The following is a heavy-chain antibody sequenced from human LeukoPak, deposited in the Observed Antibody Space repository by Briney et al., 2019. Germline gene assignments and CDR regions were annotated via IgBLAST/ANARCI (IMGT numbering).Heavy chain of an antibody. CDR2: ISSSGSTI. Sequence: GGSLRLSCAASGFTFSDYYMSWIRQAPGKGLEWVSYISSSGSTIYYADSVKGRFTISRDNTKNSLYLQMNSLRAEDTAVYYCAGSYSSGWYVGYWGQGTLVTVSS. D-gene: IGHD6-19*01. V-gene: IGHV3-11*01. CDR1: GFTFSDYY. CDR3: AGSYSSGWYVGY. J-gene: IGHJ4*02.